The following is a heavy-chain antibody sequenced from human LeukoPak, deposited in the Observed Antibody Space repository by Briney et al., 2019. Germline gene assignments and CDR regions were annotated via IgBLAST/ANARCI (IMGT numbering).Heavy chain of an antibody. D-gene: IGHD5-24*01. Sequence: ASVKVSCKASGNTFSTYDINWVRQATGQGLEWMGWMNPNSGNTGYAQKFQGRVIFTRDTSITTAYMELTSLRSEDTAMYYCARAYKGGQDAFDFWGQGTMVTVSS. CDR1: GNTFSTYD. V-gene: IGHV1-8*03. CDR2: MNPNSGNT. J-gene: IGHJ3*01. CDR3: ARAYKGGQDAFDF.